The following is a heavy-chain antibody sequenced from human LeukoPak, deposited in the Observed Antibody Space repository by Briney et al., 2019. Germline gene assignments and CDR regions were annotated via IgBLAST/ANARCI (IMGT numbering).Heavy chain of an antibody. CDR1: GFTFSSYV. CDR3: ARDLGNWGWNGF. CDR2: ICYDGFNK. V-gene: IGHV3-33*08. D-gene: IGHD7-27*01. Sequence: PGRSLRLSCAASGFTFSSYVMHWVRQAPGKGLEWVAVICYDGFNKYLADSVSGGFTISRDNAKKTLYLQMNSLRADGTAVYYCARDLGNWGWNGFWGQGTLVTVSS. J-gene: IGHJ1*01.